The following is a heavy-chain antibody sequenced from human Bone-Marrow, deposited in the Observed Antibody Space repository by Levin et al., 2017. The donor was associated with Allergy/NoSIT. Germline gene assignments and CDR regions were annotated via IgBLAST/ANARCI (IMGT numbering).Heavy chain of an antibody. V-gene: IGHV3-53*01. CDR3: AGDRYGSATV. Sequence: GGSLRLSCAISGFTVSFNYMSWVRQAPGKGLEWVSVIYSGGTSYYTDSVKGRFTISRDTSRNTLHLQMNSLRPDDTATYFCAGDRYGSATVWGQGTLVTVSS. CDR1: GFTVSFNY. CDR2: IYSGGTS. J-gene: IGHJ4*02. D-gene: IGHD2-15*01.